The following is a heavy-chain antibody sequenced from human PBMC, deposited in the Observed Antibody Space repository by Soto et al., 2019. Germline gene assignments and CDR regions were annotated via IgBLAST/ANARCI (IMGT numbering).Heavy chain of an antibody. J-gene: IGHJ6*03. CDR2: MNPNSGNT. Sequence: ASVKVSCKASGYTFTSYDINWVRQATGQGLEWMGWMNPNSGNTGYAQKFQGRVTMTRNTSISTAYMELSSPRSEDTAVYYCARGGYCSSTSCRPMIYYYYMDVWGKGTTVTVSS. D-gene: IGHD2-2*01. CDR1: GYTFTSYD. V-gene: IGHV1-8*01. CDR3: ARGGYCSSTSCRPMIYYYYMDV.